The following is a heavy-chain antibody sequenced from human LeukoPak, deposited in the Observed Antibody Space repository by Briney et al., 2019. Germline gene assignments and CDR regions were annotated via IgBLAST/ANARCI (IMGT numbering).Heavy chain of an antibody. CDR3: ARGPYDSSCYRFAY. CDR2: MNPNSGNT. Sequence: ASVKVSCKASGYTFSTYDINWVRQATGQGLEWMGWMNPNSGNTGYAQKFQGRVSITRNNSITTAYMELSSLRSEDTAVYYCARGPYDSSCYRFAYWGQGTLVTVSS. D-gene: IGHD3-22*01. CDR1: GYTFSTYD. J-gene: IGHJ4*02. V-gene: IGHV1-8*03.